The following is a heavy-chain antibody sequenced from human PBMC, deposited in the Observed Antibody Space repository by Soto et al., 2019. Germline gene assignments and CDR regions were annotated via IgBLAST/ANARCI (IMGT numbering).Heavy chain of an antibody. Sequence: QLQLQESGSGLVKPSQTLSLTCAVSRGSISSGGYSWTWIRQPPGKGLEWIGYIYHSGSTYYNPSLTSRVTISVDRSKNQFSLKRSSVTAADTAVYDCARVPDVWGQGTTVTVSS. CDR2: IYHSGST. CDR1: RGSISSGGYS. V-gene: IGHV4-30-2*01. J-gene: IGHJ6*02. CDR3: ARVPDV.